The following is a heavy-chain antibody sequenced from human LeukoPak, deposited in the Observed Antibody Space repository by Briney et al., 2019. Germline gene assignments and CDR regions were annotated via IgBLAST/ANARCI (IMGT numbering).Heavy chain of an antibody. CDR1: GYTFTSYY. V-gene: IGHV1-46*01. J-gene: IGHJ4*02. CDR2: INPSGGST. CDR3: ARGATMFFFDY. Sequence: ASVKVSCKASGYTFTSYYMHWVRQAPGQGLEWMGIINPSGGSTSYAQKFQSRVTMTRDMSTSTVYMELSSLRSEDTAVYYCARGATMFFFDYWGQGTLVTVSS. D-gene: IGHD5-12*01.